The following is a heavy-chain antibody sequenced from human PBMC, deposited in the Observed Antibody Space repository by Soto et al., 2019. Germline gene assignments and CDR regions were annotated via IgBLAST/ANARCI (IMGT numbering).Heavy chain of an antibody. V-gene: IGHV1-69*13. CDR2: IIPIFGTA. CDR1: GGTFSSYA. Sequence: GPSVKVSCKASGGTFSSYAISWVRQAPGQGLEWMGGIIPIFGTANYAQKFQGRVTITADESTSTAYMELSSLRSEDTAVYYCAKEGPKELVNYYGMDVWGQGTTVTVSS. D-gene: IGHD1-7*01. CDR3: AKEGPKELVNYYGMDV. J-gene: IGHJ6*02.